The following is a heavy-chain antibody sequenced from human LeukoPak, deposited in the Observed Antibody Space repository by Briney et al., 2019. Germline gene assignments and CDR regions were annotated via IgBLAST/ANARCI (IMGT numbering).Heavy chain of an antibody. CDR3: ARGWGRTDTDHFMDV. V-gene: IGHV3-72*01. CDR2: IRNKAKTYTT. CDR1: GFTFSDHY. J-gene: IGHJ6*02. Sequence: PGGSLRLSCAASGFTFSDHYMDWVRQAPGKGLEWVGRIRNKAKTYTTEYAASVKVRFTISRDDSENSVYLQVNSLKTEETAVYYCARGWGRTDTDHFMDVWGQGTTVTVSS. D-gene: IGHD3-16*01.